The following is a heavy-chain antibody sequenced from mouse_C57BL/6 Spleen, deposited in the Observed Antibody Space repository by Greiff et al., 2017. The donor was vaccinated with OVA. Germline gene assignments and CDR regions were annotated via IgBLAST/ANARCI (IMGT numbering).Heavy chain of an antibody. V-gene: IGHV1-69*01. J-gene: IGHJ2*01. CDR3: AREEGY. Sequence: VQLQQSGAELVMPGASVKLSCKASGYTFTSYWMHWVKQRPGQGLEWIGEIDPSDSYTNYNQKFKGKSTLTVDKSSSTAYMQLSSLTSEDSAVYYCAREEGYWGQGTTLTVSS. CDR2: IDPSDSYT. CDR1: GYTFTSYW.